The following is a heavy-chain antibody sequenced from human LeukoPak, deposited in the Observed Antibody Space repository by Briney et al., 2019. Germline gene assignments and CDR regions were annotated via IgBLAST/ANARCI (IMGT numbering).Heavy chain of an antibody. CDR1: GSAISSGGYV. J-gene: IGHJ4*02. CDR3: ARVYCSGGGCYSFDC. D-gene: IGHD2-15*01. V-gene: IGHV4-31*03. Sequence: SQTLSLTCTVSGSAISSGGYVWGWIRQPPGKGLEWIGYIYHSGSTYYNLSLKSRVTISVDTSKNQFSLKLSSVTAADTAVYYCARVYCSGGGCYSFDCWGQGTLVTVSS. CDR2: IYHSGST.